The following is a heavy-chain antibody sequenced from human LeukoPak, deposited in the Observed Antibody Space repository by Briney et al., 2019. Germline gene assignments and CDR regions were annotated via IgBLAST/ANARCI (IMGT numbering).Heavy chain of an antibody. J-gene: IGHJ4*02. Sequence: GASVKVSCKASGYTFNSYGISWVRQAPGQGLEWMGWINSYTGTTNYGQKFQGRVTMTTDTSMSTAYIELRSLRSDDTAVYYCASGIAAAGREKSRPFSYWGQGTLVTVSS. CDR3: ASGIAAAGREKSRPFSY. CDR2: INSYTGTT. CDR1: GYTFNSYG. D-gene: IGHD6-13*01. V-gene: IGHV1-18*01.